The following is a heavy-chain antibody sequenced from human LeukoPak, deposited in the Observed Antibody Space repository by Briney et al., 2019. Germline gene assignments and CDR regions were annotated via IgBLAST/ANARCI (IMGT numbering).Heavy chain of an antibody. CDR3: ARVVRVVAGYFDY. D-gene: IGHD3-22*01. V-gene: IGHV3-20*04. CDR2: INWNGGRT. J-gene: IGHJ4*02. CDR1: GFMFDDYG. Sequence: GGSLRLSCAASGFMFDDYGMSWVRQAPGKGLEWVSGINWNGGRTGYADSVKGRFTISRDNAKNSLYLQMNSLRDEDTAVYYCARVVRVVAGYFDYWGQGTLVTVSS.